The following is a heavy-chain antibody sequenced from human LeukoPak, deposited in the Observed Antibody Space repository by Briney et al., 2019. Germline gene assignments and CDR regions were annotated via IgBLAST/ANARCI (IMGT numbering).Heavy chain of an antibody. CDR2: IDPSDSYA. CDR3: ARTRGYSYGPPFDF. Sequence: GESLKISCKGSGYSFTNYWITWVRQMPGKGLEWMGRIDPSDSYANYSPSFQGHVTISADKSITIAYLQWSSLKASDTAMYYCARTRGYSYGPPFDFWGQGTLVTVSS. J-gene: IGHJ4*02. V-gene: IGHV5-10-1*01. D-gene: IGHD5-18*01. CDR1: GYSFTNYW.